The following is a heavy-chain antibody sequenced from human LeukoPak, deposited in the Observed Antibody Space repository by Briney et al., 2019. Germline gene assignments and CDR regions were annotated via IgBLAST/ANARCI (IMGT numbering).Heavy chain of an antibody. J-gene: IGHJ4*02. CDR3: ARKYDFWSGYYDY. CDR2: IYYSGST. D-gene: IGHD3-3*01. Sequence: SETLSLTCTVSGGSISSYYWSWIRQPPGKGLEWIGYIYYSGSTNYNPSLKSRVTISVDTSKNQFSLKLSSVTAADTAVYYCARKYDFWSGYYDYWGQGTLVTVSS. V-gene: IGHV4-59*01. CDR1: GGSISSYY.